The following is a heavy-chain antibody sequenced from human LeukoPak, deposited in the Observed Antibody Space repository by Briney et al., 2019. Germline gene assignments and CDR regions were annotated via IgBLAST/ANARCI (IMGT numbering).Heavy chain of an antibody. CDR3: ARGPIGQLVPAVDY. J-gene: IGHJ4*02. V-gene: IGHV4-59*01. CDR2: IYYSGST. D-gene: IGHD6-6*01. CDR1: GGSISSYY. Sequence: PSETLSLTCTVSGGSISSYYWSWIRQPPGKGLEWIGYIYYSGSTNYNPSLKSRVTISVDTSKNQFSLKLSSVTAADTAVYYCARGPIGQLVPAVDYWGQGTLVTVSS.